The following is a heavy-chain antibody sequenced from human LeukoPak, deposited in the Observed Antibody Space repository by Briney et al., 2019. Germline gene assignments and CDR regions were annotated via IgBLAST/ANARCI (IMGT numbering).Heavy chain of an antibody. CDR1: GFTFSSYS. J-gene: IGHJ4*02. CDR3: ARTPGIAVPDY. CDR2: IKEDGSEK. D-gene: IGHD6-19*01. V-gene: IGHV3-7*01. Sequence: HPGGSLRLSCAASGFTFSSYSMNWVRQAPGKGLEWVAIIKEDGSEKYYVDSVRGRLTISRDNAKNSLYLQMNYLRAEDTAVYYCARTPGIAVPDYWGQGTLVTVSS.